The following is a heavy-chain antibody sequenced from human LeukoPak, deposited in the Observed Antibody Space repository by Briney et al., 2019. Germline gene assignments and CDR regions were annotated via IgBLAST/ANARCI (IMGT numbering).Heavy chain of an antibody. CDR1: GGSIRSDY. J-gene: IGHJ3*02. V-gene: IGHV4-59*01. Sequence: SETLSLTCTVSGGSIRSDYWSWIRQPPGKGLEWIGYIYYSGSTNYNPSLKSRVTISVDTSKNQFSLKLSSVTAADTAVYYCARSPVCGGDCYLRRAFDIWGQGTMVTVSS. CDR2: IYYSGST. D-gene: IGHD2-21*02. CDR3: ARSPVCGGDCYLRRAFDI.